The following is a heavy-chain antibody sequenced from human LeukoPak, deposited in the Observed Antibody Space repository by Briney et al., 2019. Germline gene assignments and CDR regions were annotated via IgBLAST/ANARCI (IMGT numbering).Heavy chain of an antibody. V-gene: IGHV3-21*01. J-gene: IGHJ3*02. CDR3: ARTGCSGGSCYSGGNAFDI. D-gene: IGHD2-15*01. CDR2: ISSSSSYI. Sequence: GGSLRLSCAASGITFSSYSMNWVRQAPGKGLEWVSSISSSSSYIYYADSVKGRFTISRDNAKNSLYLQMNSLRAEDTAVYYCARTGCSGGSCYSGGNAFDIWGQGTMVTVSS. CDR1: GITFSSYS.